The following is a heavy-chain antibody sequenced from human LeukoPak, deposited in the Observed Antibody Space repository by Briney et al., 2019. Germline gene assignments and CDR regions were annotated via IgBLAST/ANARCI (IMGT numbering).Heavy chain of an antibody. D-gene: IGHD3-3*01. J-gene: IGHJ4*02. CDR3: ARRITIFGVVNYFDY. Sequence: GESLKISRKGSGYSLTSYWIGWVREMPRKGLELMGIIYPGDSDTRYSPSFQGQVTISADKSISTAYLQWSSLKASDTAMYYCARRITIFGVVNYFDYWGQGTLVTISS. CDR1: GYSLTSYW. CDR2: IYPGDSDT. V-gene: IGHV5-51*01.